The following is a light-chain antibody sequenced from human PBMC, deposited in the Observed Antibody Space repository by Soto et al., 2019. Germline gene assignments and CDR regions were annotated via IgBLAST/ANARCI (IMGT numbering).Light chain of an antibody. J-gene: IGKJ5*01. Sequence: DIVLTPSAATLSVSQGERATLSCRASQSVTSNLAWYQQKPGQAPRLLIYGASTRATGIPARFSGSGSGTEFTLTISSLQSEDFAVYYCQQYNNWPAITFGQGTRLEI. CDR1: QSVTSN. CDR3: QQYNNWPAIT. V-gene: IGKV3D-15*01. CDR2: GAS.